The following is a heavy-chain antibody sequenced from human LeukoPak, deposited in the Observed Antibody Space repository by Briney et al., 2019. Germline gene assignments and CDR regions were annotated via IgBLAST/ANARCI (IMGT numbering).Heavy chain of an antibody. CDR1: GFTVTSNY. J-gene: IGHJ4*02. CDR2: IKQDGSVK. V-gene: IGHV3-7*01. D-gene: IGHD3-10*01. CDR3: AKCLYYYGSGSFDY. Sequence: GGSLRLSCAASGFTVTSNYMTWVRQAPGKGLEWVANIKQDGSVKNYVDSVKGRFTISRDNSKNTLYLQVNSLRAEDTAVYYCAKCLYYYGSGSFDYWGQGTLVTVSS.